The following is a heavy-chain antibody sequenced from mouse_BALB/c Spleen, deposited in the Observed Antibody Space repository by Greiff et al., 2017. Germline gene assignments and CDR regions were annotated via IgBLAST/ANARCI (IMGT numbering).Heavy chain of an antibody. V-gene: IGHV5-6-5*01. CDR3: ARGIKRDY. CDR1: GFTFSSYA. Sequence: EVMLVESGGGLVKPGGSLKLSCAASGFTFSSYAMSWVRQTPEKRLEWVASISSGGSTYYPDSVKGRFTISRDNARNILYLQMSSLRSEDTAMYYCARGIKRDYWGQGTTLTVSS. D-gene: IGHD2-4*01. J-gene: IGHJ2*01. CDR2: ISSGGST.